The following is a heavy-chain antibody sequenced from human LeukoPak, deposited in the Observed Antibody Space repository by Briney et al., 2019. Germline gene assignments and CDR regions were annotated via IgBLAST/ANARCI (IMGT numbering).Heavy chain of an antibody. D-gene: IGHD3-10*01. J-gene: IGHJ5*02. CDR3: ARESNPYTYGLKNWFDP. V-gene: IGHV4-34*01. CDR1: GGSFSGYY. CDR2: INHSGST. Sequence: SETLSLTCAVYGGSFSGYYWSWIRQPPGKGLEWIGEINHSGSTNYNPSLKSRVTISVDTSKNQFSLKLSSVTPEDTAVYYCARESNPYTYGLKNWFDPWGQGTLVTVSS.